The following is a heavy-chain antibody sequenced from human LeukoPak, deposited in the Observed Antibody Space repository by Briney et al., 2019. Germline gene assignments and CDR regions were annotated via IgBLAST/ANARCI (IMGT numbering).Heavy chain of an antibody. Sequence: GGSLRLSCAASGFTFSTYYMTWVRQAPGKGLEWVANIKQDGSQKYYVDSVQGRFTISRDNAKNSLYLQMNSLRAEDTAVYYCAAQRAVGFDYWGQGTLVTVSA. J-gene: IGHJ4*02. D-gene: IGHD6-19*01. CDR1: GFTFSTYY. V-gene: IGHV3-7*01. CDR2: IKQDGSQK. CDR3: AAQRAVGFDY.